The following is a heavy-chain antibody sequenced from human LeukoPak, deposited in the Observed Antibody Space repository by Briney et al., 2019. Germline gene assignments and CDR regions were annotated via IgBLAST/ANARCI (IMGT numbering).Heavy chain of an antibody. CDR1: GSSISSYY. CDR3: ARDFFDLDYYYYGMDV. D-gene: IGHD3/OR15-3a*01. V-gene: IGHV4-4*07. J-gene: IGHJ6*02. Sequence: SETLSLTCTVSGSSISSYYWSWIRQPAGKGLEWIGRIYTSGSTNYNPSLKSRVTMSVDTSKNQFSLKLSSVTAADTAVYYCARDFFDLDYYYYGMDVWGQGTTVTVSS. CDR2: IYTSGST.